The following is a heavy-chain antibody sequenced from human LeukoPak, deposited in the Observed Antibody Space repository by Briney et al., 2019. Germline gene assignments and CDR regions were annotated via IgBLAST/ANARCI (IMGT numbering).Heavy chain of an antibody. CDR1: GFTFSSYA. J-gene: IGHJ4*02. CDR2: ISGSGGST. CDR3: AKKVVVAAKILVLRCFDY. Sequence: GGSLRLSCAASGFTFSSYAMSWVRQAPGKGLEWVSAISGSGGSTYYADSVKGRFTISRDNSKNTLYLQMNSLRAEDTAVYYCAKKVVVAAKILVLRCFDYWGQGTLVTVSS. D-gene: IGHD2-15*01. V-gene: IGHV3-23*01.